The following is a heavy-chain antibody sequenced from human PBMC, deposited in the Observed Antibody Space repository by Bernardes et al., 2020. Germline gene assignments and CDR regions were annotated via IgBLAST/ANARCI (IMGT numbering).Heavy chain of an antibody. V-gene: IGHV4-34*01. D-gene: IGHD1-26*01. J-gene: IGHJ6*03. CDR2: ISHTRST. CDR3: ASGYSGCYRKQVLYYYYYMDA. Sequence: SESLSLTCAVSGGSFSGYYWSWIRQPPGKGLEWIGAISHTRSTIYNPSHKSRVTISVDTSKNQFSLKLSSVTAADTAVYYCASGYSGCYRKQVLYYYYYMDAWGKGTTVTVS. CDR1: GGSFSGYY.